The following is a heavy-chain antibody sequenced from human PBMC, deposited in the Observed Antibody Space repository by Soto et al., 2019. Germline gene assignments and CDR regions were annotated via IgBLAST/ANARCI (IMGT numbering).Heavy chain of an antibody. J-gene: IGHJ3*02. CDR2: IYSGGST. V-gene: IGHV3-53*01. CDR1: GFTVSSNY. D-gene: IGHD3-22*01. CDR3: ASTLYYYDSSGYPVPDAFDI. Sequence: PGGSLRLSCAASGFTVSSNYMSWVRQAPGKGLEWVSVIYSGGSTYYADSVKGRFTISRDNSKNTLYLQMNSLRAEDTAVYYCASTLYYYDSSGYPVPDAFDIWGQGTMVTVSS.